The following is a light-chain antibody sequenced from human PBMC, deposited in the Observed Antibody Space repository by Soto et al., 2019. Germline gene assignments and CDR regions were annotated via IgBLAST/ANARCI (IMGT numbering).Light chain of an antibody. Sequence: QAVLTQSPSASASLGGSVKLTCTLSSGHSSYAIAWHQQQPEKGPRYLMKVNSDGSHSKGDGIPDRFSGSSSGAERYLSISSLQSEDEADYYCQTWGTGIRVFGGGTKLTVL. CDR3: QTWGTGIRV. V-gene: IGLV4-69*01. CDR2: VNSDGSH. J-gene: IGLJ3*02. CDR1: SGHSSYA.